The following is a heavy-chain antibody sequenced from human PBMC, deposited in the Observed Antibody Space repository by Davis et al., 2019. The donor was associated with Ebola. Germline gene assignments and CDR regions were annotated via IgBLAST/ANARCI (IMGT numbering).Heavy chain of an antibody. CDR1: GFTFSSYD. CDR2: IRSKANSYAT. Sequence: GESLKISCAASGFTFSSYDMHWVRQASGKGLEWVGRIRSKANSYATAYAASVKGRFTISRDDSKNTAYLQMNSLKTEDTAVYYCSQTSPHVGDVWGQGTTVTVSS. D-gene: IGHD1/OR15-1a*01. J-gene: IGHJ6*02. V-gene: IGHV3-73*01. CDR3: SQTSPHVGDV.